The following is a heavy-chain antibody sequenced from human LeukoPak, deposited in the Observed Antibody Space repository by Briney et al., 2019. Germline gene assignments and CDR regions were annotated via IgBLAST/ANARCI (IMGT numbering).Heavy chain of an antibody. J-gene: IGHJ6*03. CDR2: IYTSGST. D-gene: IGHD3-22*01. V-gene: IGHV4-4*07. Sequence: SETLSLTCTVSGGSISSYYWSWIRQHAGEGLEWIGRIYTSGSTNYNPSLKSRVTISVDTSKNQFSLKLSSVTAADTAVYYCARDSWYYDSNYMDVWGKGTTVTISS. CDR1: GGSISSYY. CDR3: ARDSWYYDSNYMDV.